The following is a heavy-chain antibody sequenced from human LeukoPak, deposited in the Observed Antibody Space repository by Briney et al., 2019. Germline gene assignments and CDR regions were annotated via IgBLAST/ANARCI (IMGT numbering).Heavy chain of an antibody. Sequence: GGSLRLSCAASAVSFSNAWMSWVRQAPGKGLEWVGRIKRKTDGGTTDYAAPVKGRFTISRDDSKNTLYLQMNSLKTADTGVYYCTTYSSGWNLIFDYWGQGTLVTVSS. CDR2: IKRKTDGGTT. CDR3: TTYSSGWNLIFDY. V-gene: IGHV3-15*01. CDR1: AVSFSNAW. D-gene: IGHD6-19*01. J-gene: IGHJ4*02.